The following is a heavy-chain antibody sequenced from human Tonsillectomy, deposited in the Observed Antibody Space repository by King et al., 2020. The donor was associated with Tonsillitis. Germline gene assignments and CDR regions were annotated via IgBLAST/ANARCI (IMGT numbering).Heavy chain of an antibody. CDR1: GASISNGDYY. Sequence: VQLQESGPGLVKPSQTLSLTCTVSGASISNGDYYWSWIRQHPGKGLEWIGYISYSGSTYYDPSLPSRVTMSVDTSKNQFSLKLSSVAAAASAVYYCASYAYTFWTSIGWGQGTLVTVSS. D-gene: IGHD3/OR15-3a*01. CDR2: ISYSGST. CDR3: ASYAYTFWTSIG. V-gene: IGHV4-31*03. J-gene: IGHJ4*02.